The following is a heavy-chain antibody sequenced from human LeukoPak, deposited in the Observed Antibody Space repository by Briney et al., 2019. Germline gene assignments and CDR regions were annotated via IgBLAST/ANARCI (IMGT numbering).Heavy chain of an antibody. CDR1: GFTFSTYA. J-gene: IGHJ4*02. Sequence: GGSLRLSCAASGFTFSTYAMTCVRQAPGKGLEWVSAIGPTGRSTYYADSVRGRFTISRDNSKNTLYLQMNSLRAEDTAIYYCAKDPMVRGSTYDYWGQGTLVTVSS. V-gene: IGHV3-23*01. CDR2: IGPTGRST. CDR3: AKDPMVRGSTYDY. D-gene: IGHD3-10*01.